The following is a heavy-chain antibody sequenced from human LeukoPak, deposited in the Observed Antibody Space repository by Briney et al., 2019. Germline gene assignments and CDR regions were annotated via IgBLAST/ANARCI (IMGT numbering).Heavy chain of an antibody. CDR3: ARGYFPYMDA. Sequence: TSETLSLTCTVSGDSISSYYWSWIRQPPGKGLEWIGHIYYSGSTNYNPSLKSRVTISIDTSKNQFSLKLSSVTAADTAVYYCARGYFPYMDAWGKGTTVTVSS. CDR2: IYYSGST. CDR1: GDSISSYY. J-gene: IGHJ6*03. V-gene: IGHV4-59*01. D-gene: IGHD1-1*01.